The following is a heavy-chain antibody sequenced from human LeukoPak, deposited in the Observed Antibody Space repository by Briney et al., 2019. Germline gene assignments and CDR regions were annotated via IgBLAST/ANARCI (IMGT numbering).Heavy chain of an antibody. Sequence: SETLSLTCTVSGGSISSSSAYWGWIRQPAGKGLEWIGRIYTSGNTNYNPSLKSRVTMSVDTSKNQFSLKLSSVTAADTAVYSCASGGGYWYFDLWGRGTLVTVSS. CDR2: IYTSGNT. D-gene: IGHD2-15*01. V-gene: IGHV4-61*02. CDR3: ASGGGYWYFDL. J-gene: IGHJ2*01. CDR1: GGSISSSSAY.